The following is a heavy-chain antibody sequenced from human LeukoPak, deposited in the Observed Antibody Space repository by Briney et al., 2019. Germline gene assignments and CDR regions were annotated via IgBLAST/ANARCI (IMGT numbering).Heavy chain of an antibody. Sequence: PSETLSLTCTVSGGSISSYYWSWIRQPAGKGLEWIGRIYTSGSTNYNPSLKSRVTMSVDTSKNQFSLKLSSVTAADTAVYYCASSRYFDWLSGAFDIWGQGTMVTVSS. CDR3: ASSRYFDWLSGAFDI. V-gene: IGHV4-4*07. D-gene: IGHD3-9*01. CDR2: IYTSGST. CDR1: GGSISSYY. J-gene: IGHJ3*02.